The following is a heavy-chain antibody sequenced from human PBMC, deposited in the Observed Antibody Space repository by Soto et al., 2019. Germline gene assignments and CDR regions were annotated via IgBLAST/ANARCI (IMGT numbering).Heavy chain of an antibody. CDR2: ISSSSSYI. D-gene: IGHD3-9*01. Sequence: GGSLRLSCAASGFTFSSYSMNWVRQAPGKGLEWVSSISSSSSYIYYADSVKGRFTISRDNAKNSLYLQMNSLRAEDTAVYYCARDRAAYDILTGTPIEGAAFDIWGQGTMVTVSS. J-gene: IGHJ3*02. CDR1: GFTFSSYS. V-gene: IGHV3-21*01. CDR3: ARDRAAYDILTGTPIEGAAFDI.